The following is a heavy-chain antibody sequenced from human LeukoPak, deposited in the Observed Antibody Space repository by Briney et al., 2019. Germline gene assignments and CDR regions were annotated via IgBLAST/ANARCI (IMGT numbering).Heavy chain of an antibody. CDR2: IYPGDSDI. CDR3: ARLEGCGGDCYTHFDGFDI. V-gene: IGHV5-51*01. D-gene: IGHD2-21*02. Sequence: NHGESLKISCKGSGYIFTNYWIGWVRQMPGKGLEWMGLIYPGDSDIRYNPSFHGQVSISVDKSISTAYLQWSSLKASDTALYYCARLEGCGGDCYTHFDGFDIWGRGTMVTVSS. J-gene: IGHJ3*02. CDR1: GYIFTNYW.